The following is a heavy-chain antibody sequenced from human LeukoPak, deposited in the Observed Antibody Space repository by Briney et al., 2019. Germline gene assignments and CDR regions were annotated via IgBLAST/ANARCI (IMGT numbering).Heavy chain of an antibody. J-gene: IGHJ4*02. CDR2: IYPGGYT. D-gene: IGHD5/OR15-5a*01. CDR3: ARELKEYSVPEYYFDY. CDR1: GFTVSTNY. V-gene: IGHV3-53*01. Sequence: GGSLRLSCAASGFTVSTNYMSWVRQAPGKGLEWVSVIYPGGYTYYADSVKGRFTISRDSSNNTLYLQINSLRAEDTAMYYCARELKEYSVPEYYFDYWGQGTLVTVSS.